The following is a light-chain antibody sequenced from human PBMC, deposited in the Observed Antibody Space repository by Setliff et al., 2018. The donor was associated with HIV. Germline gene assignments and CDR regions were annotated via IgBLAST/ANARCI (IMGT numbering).Light chain of an antibody. CDR1: NSNIGAGYD. Sequence: QSVLTQPPSVSGAPGQRVTISCTGNNSNIGAGYDVHWYQQLPGTAPKLLIYANNNRPSGVPDRFSGSNSGSSASLAITGLQAEDEGDYYCQSYDTRLSGSRVFGGGTKGTV. J-gene: IGLJ3*02. CDR2: ANN. CDR3: QSYDTRLSGSRV. V-gene: IGLV1-40*01.